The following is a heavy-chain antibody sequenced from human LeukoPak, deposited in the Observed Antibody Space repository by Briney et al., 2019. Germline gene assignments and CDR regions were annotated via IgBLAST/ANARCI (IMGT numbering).Heavy chain of an antibody. CDR1: GFTFSSYA. V-gene: IGHV3-23*01. Sequence: GGSLRLSCAASGFTFSSYAMSCVRQAPGKGLEWVSAISGSGGSTYYADSVKGRFTISRDNSKNTLYLQMNSLRAEDTAVYYCAKGISVWYGDYVDYWGQGTQVTVSS. J-gene: IGHJ4*02. CDR2: ISGSGGST. D-gene: IGHD3-10*01. CDR3: AKGISVWYGDYVDY.